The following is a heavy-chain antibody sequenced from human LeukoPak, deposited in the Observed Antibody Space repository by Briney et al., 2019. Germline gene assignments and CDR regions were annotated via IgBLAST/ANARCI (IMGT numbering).Heavy chain of an antibody. D-gene: IGHD1-26*01. Sequence: SETLFLTCTVSGGSISSSSHYWGWVRQPPGRGLDWIGNIYYSGNTYYNPSLKGRVTISVDTSKNQFSLKLSSVTAADTAVYYCARGIVGTLDWFDPWGQGTLVTVSS. J-gene: IGHJ5*02. CDR2: IYYSGNT. CDR3: ARGIVGTLDWFDP. V-gene: IGHV4-39*01. CDR1: GGSISSSSHY.